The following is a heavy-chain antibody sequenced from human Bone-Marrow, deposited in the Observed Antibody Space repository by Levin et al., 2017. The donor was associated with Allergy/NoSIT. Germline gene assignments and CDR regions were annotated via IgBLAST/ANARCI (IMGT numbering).Heavy chain of an antibody. J-gene: IGHJ5*02. Sequence: PGGSLRLSCTASRLTFSESCMSWIRQAPGKGLQWVSFISQSGGTTHYADSVRGRFTISRDNSKNSLYLQMRSLTVDDTAVYYCVGGGDPYSITFPYNYFDPWGQGTLVTVSS. D-gene: IGHD5-24*01. CDR2: ISQSGGTT. CDR1: RLTFSESC. V-gene: IGHV3-11*01. CDR3: VGGGDPYSITFPYNYFDP.